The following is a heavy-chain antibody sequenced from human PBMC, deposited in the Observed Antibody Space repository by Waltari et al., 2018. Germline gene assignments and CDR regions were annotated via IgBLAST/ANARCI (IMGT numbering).Heavy chain of an antibody. CDR3: ARTSGAAAGKFDY. J-gene: IGHJ4*02. CDR1: GTSISNYY. V-gene: IGHV4-59*01. D-gene: IGHD6-13*01. Sequence: QVQLQESGPGLVKPSETLSLTCTVSGTSISNYYWTWIRQPPGKGLEWIGYLSDRGSTRYNPSLKGRVTISGDTSTNHCSLKLSSVTAADTAVYYCARTSGAAAGKFDYWGQGTLVTVSS. CDR2: LSDRGST.